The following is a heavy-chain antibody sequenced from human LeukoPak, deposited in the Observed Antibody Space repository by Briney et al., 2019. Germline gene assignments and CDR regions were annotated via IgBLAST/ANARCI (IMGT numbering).Heavy chain of an antibody. CDR1: GGSFSGYY. Sequence: SETLSLTCAVYGGSFSGYYWSWIRQPPGKGLEWIGEINHRGSTNYNPSLKSRVTISVDTSKNQFSLKLSSVTAADTAVYYCARVSSVVGIAVAVDGGFDYWGQGTLVTVSS. CDR2: INHRGST. J-gene: IGHJ4*02. CDR3: ARVSSVVGIAVAVDGGFDY. V-gene: IGHV4-34*01. D-gene: IGHD6-19*01.